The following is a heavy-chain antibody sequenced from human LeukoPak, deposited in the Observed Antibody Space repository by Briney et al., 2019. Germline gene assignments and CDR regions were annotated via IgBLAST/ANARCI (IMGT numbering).Heavy chain of an antibody. V-gene: IGHV4-39*01. CDR1: GGSISSSSYY. CDR3: ARLFSSSWYRGAFDL. D-gene: IGHD6-13*01. CDR2: IYYSGNT. Sequence: SETLSLTCTVSGGSISSSSYYWGWIRQPPGKGLEWIGSIYYSGNTYYNPSLKSRVTISVDTSKNQFSLKLSSVTAADTAVYYCARLFSSSWYRGAFDLWGQGTMVTISS. J-gene: IGHJ3*01.